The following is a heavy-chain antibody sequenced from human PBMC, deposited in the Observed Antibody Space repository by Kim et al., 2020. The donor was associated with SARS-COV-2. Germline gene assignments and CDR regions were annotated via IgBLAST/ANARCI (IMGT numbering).Heavy chain of an antibody. V-gene: IGHV1-18*01. CDR2: ISAYNGNT. CDR3: ARDQFTTWELALVFYYYYGIDV. Sequence: ASVKVSCKASGYTFTSYGISWVRQAPGQGLEWMGWISAYNGNTNYAQKLQGRVTMTTDTSTSTAYMELRSLRSDDTAVYYCARDQFTTWELALVFYYYYGIDVWGQGTTVTVSS. D-gene: IGHD1-26*01. J-gene: IGHJ6*02. CDR1: GYTFTSYG.